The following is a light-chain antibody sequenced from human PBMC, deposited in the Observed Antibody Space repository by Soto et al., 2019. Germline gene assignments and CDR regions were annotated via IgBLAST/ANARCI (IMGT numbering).Light chain of an antibody. CDR2: GAS. J-gene: IGKJ3*01. CDR3: QQYVRSPYT. Sequence: EIVLTQSPGSLSLSPGERATLSCRASQSSSSTYIAWYQQKRGQAPRLLIFGASSRATGIPDRFSGSGSGTDFSLTISRLEPEDSAVYFCQQYVRSPYTFGPGTKVDIK. CDR1: QSSSSTY. V-gene: IGKV3-20*01.